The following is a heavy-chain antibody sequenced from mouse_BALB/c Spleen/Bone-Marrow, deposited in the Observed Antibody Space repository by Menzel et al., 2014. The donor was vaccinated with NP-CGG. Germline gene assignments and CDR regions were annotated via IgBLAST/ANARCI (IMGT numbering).Heavy chain of an antibody. CDR3: ARSRAMDY. Sequence: EVKLMESGPDLVKPGASVKMSCKASGYTFTDYYMKWVKQSHGKSLKWIGDINPNNGNTFYNQKFKGKATLTVDKSSTTAYMQLNSLTSEDSAVYYCARSRAMDYWGQGTSVTVSS. CDR1: GYTFTDYY. V-gene: IGHV1-26*01. CDR2: INPNNGNT. J-gene: IGHJ4*01.